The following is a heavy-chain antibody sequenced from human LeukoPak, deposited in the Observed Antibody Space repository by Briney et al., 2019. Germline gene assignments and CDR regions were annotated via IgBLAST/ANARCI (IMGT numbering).Heavy chain of an antibody. CDR2: IKSKTDGGTT. J-gene: IGHJ4*02. CDR1: GFTFSNYV. CDR3: TTVSDYGSGSYLVGEFDY. V-gene: IGHV3-15*01. Sequence: PAGSLRFSCTGSGFTFSNYVMSWVRQAPGKRLEWVGRIKSKTDGGTTDYAAPVKGRFTISRDDSKTTLYLQMNSLKTEDTAVYYCTTVSDYGSGSYLVGEFDYWGQGTLVTVSS. D-gene: IGHD3-10*01.